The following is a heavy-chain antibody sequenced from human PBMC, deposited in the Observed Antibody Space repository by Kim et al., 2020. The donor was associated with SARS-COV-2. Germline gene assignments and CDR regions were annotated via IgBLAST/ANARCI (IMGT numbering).Heavy chain of an antibody. CDR1: GFTFSSYA. J-gene: IGHJ6*02. CDR2: ISGSGGST. D-gene: IGHD4-4*01. Sequence: GGSLRLSCAASGFTFSSYAMSWVRQAPGKGLELVSAISGSGGSTYYADSVKGRFTISRDNSKNTLYLQMNSLRAEDTAVYYCPPFAVTPDGMDVWGQGTTVTVAS. CDR3: PPFAVTPDGMDV. V-gene: IGHV3-23*01.